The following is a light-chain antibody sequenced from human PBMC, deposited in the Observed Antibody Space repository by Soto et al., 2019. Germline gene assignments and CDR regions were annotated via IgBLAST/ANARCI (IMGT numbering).Light chain of an antibody. V-gene: IGLV2-8*01. CDR1: SSDVGTHGY. Sequence: QSVLTQPPSASGSPGQSVTISCTGTSSDVGTHGYVSWNQQHAGKAPKLMIYDVTKRPSGVPDRFSGSKSANTASLTVSGLQAEDEADYYCMCYAGGNNWVFGGGTKLTVL. CDR2: DVT. J-gene: IGLJ3*02. CDR3: MCYAGGNNWV.